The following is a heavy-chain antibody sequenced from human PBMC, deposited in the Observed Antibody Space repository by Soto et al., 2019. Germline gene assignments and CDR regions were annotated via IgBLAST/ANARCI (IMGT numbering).Heavy chain of an antibody. D-gene: IGHD6-13*01. CDR1: GFTFSSYW. CDR3: ARAPVLSIAAAGNGRWREENWFDP. Sequence: GGSLRLSCAASGFTFSSYWMSWVRQAPGKGLEWVANIKQDGSEKYYVDSVKGRFTISRDNAKNSLYLQRNSLRAEDTAVYYCARAPVLSIAAAGNGRWREENWFDPWGQGTLVTVSS. V-gene: IGHV3-7*05. CDR2: IKQDGSEK. J-gene: IGHJ5*02.